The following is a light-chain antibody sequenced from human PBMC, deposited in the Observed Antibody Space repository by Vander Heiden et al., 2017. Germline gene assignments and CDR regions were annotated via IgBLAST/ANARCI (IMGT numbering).Light chain of an antibody. CDR2: DAS. CDR3: QQLNSYPRIT. Sequence: DIQLTQSTSFLSASVGDRVTITCQASKGISSYLAWYQQKPGKAPKLLIYDASTLQSGVPSRFSGSGSGREVTLTISSLQPEDFATYYCQQLNSYPRITFGQGTRLEIK. J-gene: IGKJ5*01. V-gene: IGKV1-9*01. CDR1: KGISSY.